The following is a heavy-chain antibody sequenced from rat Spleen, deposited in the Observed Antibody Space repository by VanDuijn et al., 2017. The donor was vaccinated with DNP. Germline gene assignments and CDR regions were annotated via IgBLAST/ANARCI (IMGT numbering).Heavy chain of an antibody. J-gene: IGHJ3*01. CDR3: ATLSRSWFPY. CDR2: ITYDGSST. D-gene: IGHD3-8*01. Sequence: EVQLVESGGGLVQPGRSLKLSCAASGFTFSNYGMAWVRQAPAKGLEWVASITYDGSSTYYRDSVKGRFTISRDNAKSTLYLQMDSLRSEDTATYYGATLSRSWFPYWGQGTLVTVSS. V-gene: IGHV5-29*01. CDR1: GFTFSNYG.